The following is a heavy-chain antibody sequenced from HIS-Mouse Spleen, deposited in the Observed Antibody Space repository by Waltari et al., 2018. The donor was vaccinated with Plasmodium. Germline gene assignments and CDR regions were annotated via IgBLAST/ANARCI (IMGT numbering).Heavy chain of an antibody. CDR2: IYWDDDK. D-gene: IGHD2-2*01. CDR3: AHRPDCSSTSCYGGFDY. J-gene: IGHJ4*02. Sequence: QITLKESGPTLVKPTQTLTLTCTFPGFSLRTSGVGVGWLRQPPGKALEWLALIYWDDDKRYSPSLKSRLTITKDTSKNQVVLTMTNMDPVDTATYYCAHRPDCSSTSCYGGFDYWGQGTLVTVSS. CDR1: GFSLRTSGVG. V-gene: IGHV2-5*02.